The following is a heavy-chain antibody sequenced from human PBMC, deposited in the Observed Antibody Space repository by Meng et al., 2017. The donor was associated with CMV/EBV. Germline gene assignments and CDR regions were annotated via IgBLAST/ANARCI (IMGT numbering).Heavy chain of an antibody. V-gene: IGHV2-5*02. D-gene: IGHD5-18*01. CDR2: IYWDDDK. Sequence: QITLKESGPTLXXXXXTXTLPCTFSGFSLSTSGVGVGWIRQPPGKALEWLALIYWDDDKRYSPSLKSRLTITKDTSKNQVVLTMTNMDPVDTATYYCGGGYSYGFSYWGQGTLVTVSS. CDR3: GGGYSYGFSY. CDR1: GFSLSTSGVG. J-gene: IGHJ4*02.